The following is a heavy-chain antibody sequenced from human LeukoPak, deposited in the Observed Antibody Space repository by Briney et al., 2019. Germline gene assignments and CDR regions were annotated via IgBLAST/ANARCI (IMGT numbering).Heavy chain of an antibody. J-gene: IGHJ4*02. CDR3: VRGGSNYGVDY. Sequence: ASVKVSCKASGYTFTGYYMHWVRQAPGQGLEWMGWINPKSGGTNYAQRFQGRVTMTRDTSISSAYMELSRLRSDDAAVYYCVRGGSNYGVDYWGQGTLVTVSS. CDR1: GYTFTGYY. CDR2: INPKSGGT. D-gene: IGHD5-18*01. V-gene: IGHV1-2*02.